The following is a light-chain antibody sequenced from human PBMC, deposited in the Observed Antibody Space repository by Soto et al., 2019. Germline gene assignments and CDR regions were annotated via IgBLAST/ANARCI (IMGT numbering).Light chain of an antibody. V-gene: IGLV3-1*01. J-gene: IGLJ2*01. Sequence: SYELTQPPSVSVSPGQTASITCSGDQLGDRYACWYQQKPGQSPVLVIYLDTKRPSGIPERFSGSNSGNTATLTISGTQAIDEAYYYSQAWDDTTGVVFGGGTKLTVL. CDR2: LDT. CDR3: QAWDDTTGVV. CDR1: QLGDRY.